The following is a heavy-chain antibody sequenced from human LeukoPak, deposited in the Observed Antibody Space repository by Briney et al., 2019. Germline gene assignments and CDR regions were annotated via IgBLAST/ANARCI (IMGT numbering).Heavy chain of an antibody. Sequence: GGSLRLSCAASGFTFSSYAMSWLRQAPGKGLEWVSAISGSGGSTYYADSVKGRFTISRDNSKNTLYLQMNSLRAEDTAVYYCARHDYGDYKMGYYFDYWGQGTLVTVSS. D-gene: IGHD4-17*01. J-gene: IGHJ4*02. V-gene: IGHV3-23*01. CDR1: GFTFSSYA. CDR2: ISGSGGST. CDR3: ARHDYGDYKMGYYFDY.